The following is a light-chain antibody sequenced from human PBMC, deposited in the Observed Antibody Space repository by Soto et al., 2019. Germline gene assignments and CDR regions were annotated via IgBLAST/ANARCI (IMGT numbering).Light chain of an antibody. V-gene: IGKV1-5*03. Sequence: DIQMTQSPSTLSASVGDRVTITCRASQSISSWLAWYQQKPGKAPKLLIYKASSLESRVPSRFSGSGSGTEFTLTISNLQPDDFATYFCQQYINYPRTFGQGTKVDIK. J-gene: IGKJ1*01. CDR1: QSISSW. CDR3: QQYINYPRT. CDR2: KAS.